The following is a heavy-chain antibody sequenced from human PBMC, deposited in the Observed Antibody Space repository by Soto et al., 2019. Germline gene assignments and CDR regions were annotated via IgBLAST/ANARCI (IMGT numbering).Heavy chain of an antibody. CDR1: GFTFDDYA. J-gene: IGHJ1*01. Sequence: EVQLVESGGGLVQPGRSLRLSCAASGFTFDDYAMHWVRQAPGKGLEWVSGISWNSGSIGYADSVKGRFTISRDNAKNSLYLQMNSLRAEDTALYYCAKDSGGDYLGGNIQHWGQGTLVTVSS. CDR3: AKDSGGDYLGGNIQH. V-gene: IGHV3-9*01. CDR2: ISWNSGSI. D-gene: IGHD4-17*01.